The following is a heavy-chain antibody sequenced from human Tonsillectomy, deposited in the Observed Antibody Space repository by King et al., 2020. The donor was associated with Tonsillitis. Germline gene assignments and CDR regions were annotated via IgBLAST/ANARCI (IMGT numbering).Heavy chain of an antibody. CDR1: GGSISSDVDH. D-gene: IGHD4-23*01. J-gene: IGHJ3*01. V-gene: IGHV4-31*03. CDR3: AKQKVDYGENSWSLDFGFDV. Sequence: QLQESGPGLVKPSQTLSLTCTVSGGSISSDVDHWNWIRQHPGEGLEWIGSIYYSGSTSYNPSLTSRVTISLDTSKNKFSLKLTSVTAADTAVYYCAKQKVDYGENSWSLDFGFDVWGQGTMVTVSS. CDR2: IYYSGST.